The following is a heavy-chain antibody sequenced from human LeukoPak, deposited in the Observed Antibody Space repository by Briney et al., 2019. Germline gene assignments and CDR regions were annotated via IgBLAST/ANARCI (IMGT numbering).Heavy chain of an antibody. CDR1: GFTFSNFW. D-gene: IGHD3-16*01. CDR3: ARGGHSSFDY. Sequence: PGRSLRLSCAASGFTFSNFWLHWVSHASGKALEWVSRITSDGSNINYADSVQGRSTISRDNAKNTLYLQMNSLRAEDTAVYYCARGGHSSFDYWGQGALVTVSS. CDR2: ITSDGSNI. V-gene: IGHV3-74*01. J-gene: IGHJ4*02.